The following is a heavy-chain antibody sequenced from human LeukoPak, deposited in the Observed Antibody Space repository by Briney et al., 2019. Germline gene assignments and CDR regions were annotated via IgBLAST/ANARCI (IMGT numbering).Heavy chain of an antibody. CDR1: GFTFSNYD. J-gene: IGHJ4*02. CDR3: ARGYNSAPVDY. Sequence: GGSLRLSCAASGFTFSNYDMDWVRQAAGKSLEWVSTIGVAGDTYYLDSVRDRFTISRDNAKNSLYLQMNTLRAGDTAVYYCARGYNSAPVDYWGQGTLVTVSS. CDR2: IGVAGDT. V-gene: IGHV3-13*01. D-gene: IGHD6-19*01.